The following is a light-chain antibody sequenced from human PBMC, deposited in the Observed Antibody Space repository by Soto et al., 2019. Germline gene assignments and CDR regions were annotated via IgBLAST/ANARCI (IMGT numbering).Light chain of an antibody. Sequence: QSVLTQPPSASGSPGQSVTISCTGTSSDVGGYNYVSWYQQHPGKAPKLMIYEVSKRPSGVPDRFSGSKSGNTAPLTVSGLQAEDEADYYCSSYAGSRYVFGTGTKVTV. V-gene: IGLV2-8*01. CDR1: SSDVGGYNY. CDR3: SSYAGSRYV. J-gene: IGLJ1*01. CDR2: EVS.